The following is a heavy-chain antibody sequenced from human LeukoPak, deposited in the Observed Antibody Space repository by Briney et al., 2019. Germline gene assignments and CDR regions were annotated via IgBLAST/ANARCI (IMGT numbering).Heavy chain of an antibody. D-gene: IGHD2-21*01. J-gene: IGHJ6*03. Sequence: GGSLRLSCAASGFTFSSYSMNWVRQAPGKGLEWVSYISSSSSTIYYADSVKGRFTISRDNAKNSLYLQMNSLRAEDTAVYYCARDLAQDYMDVWGKGTTVTVSS. V-gene: IGHV3-48*01. CDR1: GFTFSSYS. CDR2: ISSSSSTI. CDR3: ARDLAQDYMDV.